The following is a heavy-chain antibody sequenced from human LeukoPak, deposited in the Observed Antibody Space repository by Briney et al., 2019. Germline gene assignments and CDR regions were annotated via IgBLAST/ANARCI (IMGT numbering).Heavy chain of an antibody. CDR2: ISGSGGST. Sequence: HSGGSLRLSCAASGFTFSSYAMSWVRQAPGKGLEWVSAISGSGGSTYYADSVKGRFTISRDNSKNTLYLQMNSLRAEDTAVYYCAGTISLSSGWNYYYYGMDVWGQGTTVTVSS. V-gene: IGHV3-23*01. D-gene: IGHD6-19*01. CDR3: AGTISLSSGWNYYYYGMDV. J-gene: IGHJ6*02. CDR1: GFTFSSYA.